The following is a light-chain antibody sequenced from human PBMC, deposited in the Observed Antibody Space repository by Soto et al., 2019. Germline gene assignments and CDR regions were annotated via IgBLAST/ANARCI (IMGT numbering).Light chain of an antibody. Sequence: QSVLTQPASVSGSPGQSITISCTGTSSDVGGYNYVSWYQQYPGKAPKLIIYEVNKRPSGVSNRFSGSKSGNTASLTISGLQADDESDYYCTSCTSSTDYVFGTGTKGTVL. CDR2: EVN. CDR3: TSCTSSTDYV. J-gene: IGLJ1*01. V-gene: IGLV2-14*01. CDR1: SSDVGGYNY.